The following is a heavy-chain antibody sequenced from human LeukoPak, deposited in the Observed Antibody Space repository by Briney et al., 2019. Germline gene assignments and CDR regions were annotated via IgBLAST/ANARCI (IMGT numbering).Heavy chain of an antibody. Sequence: TSSETLSLTCTVSGGSISSSSYYWGWIRQPPGKGLEWIGSIYYSGSTYYNPSLQSRVTISVDTSKNQFSLKLSSVTAADTAVYYCARHSGDDFWSGYLHLNRYFDLWGRGTLVTVSS. V-gene: IGHV4-39*01. CDR2: IYYSGST. J-gene: IGHJ2*01. D-gene: IGHD3-3*01. CDR3: ARHSGDDFWSGYLHLNRYFDL. CDR1: GGSISSSSYY.